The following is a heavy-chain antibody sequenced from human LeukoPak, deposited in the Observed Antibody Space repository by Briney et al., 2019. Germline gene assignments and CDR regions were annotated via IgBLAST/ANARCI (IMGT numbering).Heavy chain of an antibody. CDR2: ISGSGGST. CDR3: AKALVGATPFDY. J-gene: IGHJ4*02. CDR1: GFTFSSYG. Sequence: GRSLRLSCAASGFTFSSYGMHWVRQAPGKGLEWVSAISGSGGSTYYADSVKGRFTISRDNSKNTLYLQMNSLRAEDTAVYYCAKALVGATPFDYWGQGTLVTVSS. D-gene: IGHD1-26*01. V-gene: IGHV3-23*01.